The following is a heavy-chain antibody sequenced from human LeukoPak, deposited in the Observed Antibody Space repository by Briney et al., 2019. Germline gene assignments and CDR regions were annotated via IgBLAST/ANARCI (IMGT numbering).Heavy chain of an antibody. CDR2: ISPSSTHI. CDR3: AKGFYQLLPFDY. J-gene: IGHJ4*02. CDR1: RFTFSSYT. D-gene: IGHD2-2*01. Sequence: GGSLRLSCAASRFTFSSYTMTWVRQTPGKGLEWVSSISPSSTHIYYADSVKGRFTISRDNSKNTLYLQMNSLRAEDTAFYYCAKGFYQLLPFDYWGQGTLVTVSS. V-gene: IGHV3-21*04.